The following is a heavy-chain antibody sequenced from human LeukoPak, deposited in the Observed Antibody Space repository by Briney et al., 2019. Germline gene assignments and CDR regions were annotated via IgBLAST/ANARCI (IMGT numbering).Heavy chain of an antibody. CDR2: VDYNGST. D-gene: IGHD2/OR15-2a*01. CDR1: GASVSSSH. V-gene: IGHV4-59*02. J-gene: IGHJ5*02. Sequence: SETLSLTCTLSGASVSSSHWNWIRQSPGKGLEWIANVDYNGSTKYNPSLRGRGTMSLDTSKNQFYLKLESVTAADTARYYCARGFYERFDRWGQGTLVTVSS. CDR3: ARGFYERFDR.